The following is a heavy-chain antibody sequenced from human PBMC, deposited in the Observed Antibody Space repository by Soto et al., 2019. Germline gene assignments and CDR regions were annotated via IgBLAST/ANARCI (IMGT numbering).Heavy chain of an antibody. CDR3: VRRFTIAWFDP. D-gene: IGHD3-10*01. Sequence: PSETLSLTCTVSGGSISTYCWSWIRQSPGKGLEWIGYIYYSGSTTYNPSLKSRVTISVDTSKNQFSLKLRSVTAADTAVYYCVRRFTIAWFDPWGQGTLVTVSS. CDR1: GGSISTYC. CDR2: IYYSGST. J-gene: IGHJ5*02. V-gene: IGHV4-59*08.